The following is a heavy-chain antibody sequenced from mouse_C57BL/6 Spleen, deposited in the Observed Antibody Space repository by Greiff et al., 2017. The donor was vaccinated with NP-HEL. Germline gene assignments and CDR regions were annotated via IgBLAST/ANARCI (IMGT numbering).Heavy chain of an antibody. CDR1: GFTFSNYW. D-gene: IGHD3-3*01. J-gene: IGHJ3*01. CDR2: IRLKSDNYAT. CDR3: TKVGQYAY. V-gene: IGHV6-3*01. Sequence: EVQLQESGGGLVQPGGSMKLSCVASGFTFSNYWMNWVRQSPEKGLEWVAQIRLKSDNYATHYAESVKGRFTISRDDSKSSVYLQMNNLRAEDTGIYYCTKVGQYAYWGQGTLVTVSA.